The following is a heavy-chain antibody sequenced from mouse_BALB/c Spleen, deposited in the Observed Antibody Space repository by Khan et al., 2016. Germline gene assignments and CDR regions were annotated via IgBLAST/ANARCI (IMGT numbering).Heavy chain of an antibody. CDR1: GYTFTSYY. CDR3: TRAGYDYPFAY. D-gene: IGHD2-4*01. J-gene: IGHJ3*01. Sequence: QVQLQQSGAELVKPGASVKLSCKASGYTFTSYYMYWVKQRPGQGLEWIGEINPSNGDTNFNERSKSKATLTVDKSSSTTYMQFSSLTSEDSAVYYCTRAGYDYPFAYWGQGTLVTVSA. V-gene: IGHV1S81*02. CDR2: INPSNGDT.